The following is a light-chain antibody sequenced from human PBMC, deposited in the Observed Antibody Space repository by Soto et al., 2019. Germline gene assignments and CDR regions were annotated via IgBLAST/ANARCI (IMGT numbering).Light chain of an antibody. Sequence: DIQLTQSPSFLSASVGDRVTITCRASQAISSSLAWYQHNPGKAPKLLIYAASTLQNGVPSSFSGSGSGTEXTLTISXXQPEXFATYYCQHLNDYRYTFGQGTKVEIK. CDR1: QAISSS. J-gene: IGKJ2*01. CDR3: QHLNDYRYT. CDR2: AAS. V-gene: IGKV1-9*01.